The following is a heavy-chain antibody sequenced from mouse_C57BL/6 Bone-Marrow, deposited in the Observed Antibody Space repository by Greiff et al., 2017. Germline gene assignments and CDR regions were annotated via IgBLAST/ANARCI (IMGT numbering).Heavy chain of an antibody. CDR3: ALYYGKGDYAMDY. D-gene: IGHD2-1*01. V-gene: IGHV1-72*01. J-gene: IGHJ4*01. Sequence: QVQLQQPGAELVKPGASVKLSCKASGYTFTSYWMHWVQQRPGRGLEWIGRIDPNSGGTTYNEKFKGKATLTVDKPSSTAYMQLSSLTSEDSAVYYCALYYGKGDYAMDYWGQGTSVTVSS. CDR1: GYTFTSYW. CDR2: IDPNSGGT.